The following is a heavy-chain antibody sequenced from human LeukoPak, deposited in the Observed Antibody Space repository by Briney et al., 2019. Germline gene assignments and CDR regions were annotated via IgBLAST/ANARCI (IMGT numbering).Heavy chain of an antibody. D-gene: IGHD4-17*01. CDR2: MNDGGSA. V-gene: IGHV4-34*01. J-gene: IGHJ4*02. CDR3: ARGDRSTVTRFRPRPYLDS. Sequence: SETLSLTCAVYGGSSSGYYWNWIRQPPGKGLEWIGEMNDGGSANYNPSLKSRVIMSVDTSKNQFSLKVTSVTAADTAVYYCARGDRSTVTRFRPRPYLDSWGQGTLVTVSS. CDR1: GGSSSGYY.